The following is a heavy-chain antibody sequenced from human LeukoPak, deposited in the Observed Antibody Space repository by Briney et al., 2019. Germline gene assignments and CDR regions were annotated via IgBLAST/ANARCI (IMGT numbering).Heavy chain of an antibody. CDR2: IKQDGSVQ. V-gene: IGHV3-7*03. CDR3: ARKWAVAGSSYFDY. Sequence: PGGSLRLSCTASGFTFSNYWMSWVRRAPGKGLGWVANIKQDGSVQYYVDSVKGRFTISRDNAKNSLYLQMNSLRAEDTAVYYCARKWAVAGSSYFDYWGQGTLVTVSS. D-gene: IGHD6-19*01. CDR1: GFTFSNYW. J-gene: IGHJ4*02.